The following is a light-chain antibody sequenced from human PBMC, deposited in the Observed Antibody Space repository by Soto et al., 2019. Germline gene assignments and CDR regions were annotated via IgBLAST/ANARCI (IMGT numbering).Light chain of an antibody. CDR3: CSYAGSSTLV. V-gene: IGLV2-23*01. J-gene: IGLJ2*01. Sequence: QSALTQPASVSGSPGQSITISCTGTSSDVASYNLVSWYRQHPGKAPKLIIYEATKRPSGVSNRFSGSKSGDAASLTLSGLQAEDEADYYCCSYAGSSTLVFGGGTQLTVL. CDR1: SSDVASYNL. CDR2: EAT.